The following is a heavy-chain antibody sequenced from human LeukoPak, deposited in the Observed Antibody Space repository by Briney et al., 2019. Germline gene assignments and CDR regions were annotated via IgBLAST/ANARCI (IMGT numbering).Heavy chain of an antibody. CDR2: ISWNGVRT. D-gene: IGHD6-13*01. J-gene: IGHJ4*02. CDR3: AREPKAAAGITYYFDY. V-gene: IGHV3-20*04. Sequence: GGSLRLSCAASGFMFDNHGMSWVRQAPGKGLEWVSKISWNGVRTGYADSVKGRFTISRDNAKNSLYLQMNNLRVEDTAFYFCAREPKAAAGITYYFDYWGQGTLVTVSP. CDR1: GFMFDNHG.